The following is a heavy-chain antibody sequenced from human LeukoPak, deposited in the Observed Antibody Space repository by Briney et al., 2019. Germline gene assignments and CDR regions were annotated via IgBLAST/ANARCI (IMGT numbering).Heavy chain of an antibody. CDR2: ISGSAYST. Sequence: GGSLRLSCAASGFTFSTFAMSWVRQAPGKGLEWVSAISGSAYSTYYADSVKGRFTISRDNSKNTLYLQMNSLRAEDTAVYYCAKNLWTEMANIYYFMDGWGQRTKVTVSS. CDR3: AKNLWTEMANIYYFMDG. D-gene: IGHD5-24*01. J-gene: IGHJ6*03. CDR1: GFTFSTFA. V-gene: IGHV3-23*01.